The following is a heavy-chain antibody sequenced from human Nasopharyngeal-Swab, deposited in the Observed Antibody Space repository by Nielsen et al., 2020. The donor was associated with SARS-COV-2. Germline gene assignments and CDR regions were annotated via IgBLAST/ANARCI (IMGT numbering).Heavy chain of an antibody. CDR3: ARCNAYCGGDCYSHSNYYYYYGMDV. D-gene: IGHD2-21*02. V-gene: IGHV4-59*08. J-gene: IGHJ6*02. CDR2: IYYTGST. CDR1: GGSINNYY. Sequence: SETLSLTCTVSGGSINNYYWSWIRQPPGKGLEWIGHIYYTGSTKYNVSLKSRVTISVDTSKNQFSLKLNSVTAADTAIYYCARCNAYCGGDCYSHSNYYYYYGMDVWGQGTTVTVSS.